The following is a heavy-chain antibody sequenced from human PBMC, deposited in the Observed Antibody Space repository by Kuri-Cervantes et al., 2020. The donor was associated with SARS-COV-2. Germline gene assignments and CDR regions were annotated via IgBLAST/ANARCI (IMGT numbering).Heavy chain of an antibody. D-gene: IGHD3-10*01. CDR1: GFTFSSYA. J-gene: IGHJ4*02. CDR3: ARDRVGSGIDYFDY. Sequence: GGSLSLSCAASGFTFSSYAMHWVRQAPGKGLEWVAVISYDGSNKYYADSVKGRFTISRDNSKNTLYLQMNSLRAEDTAVYYCARDRVGSGIDYFDYWGQGTLVTVSS. CDR2: ISYDGSNK. V-gene: IGHV3-30*07.